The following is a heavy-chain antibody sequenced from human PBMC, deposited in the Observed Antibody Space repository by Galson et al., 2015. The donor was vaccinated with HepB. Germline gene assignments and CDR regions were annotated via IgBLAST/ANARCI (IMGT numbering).Heavy chain of an antibody. Sequence: SVKVSCKASGYTFTSYGISWVRQAPGQGLEWMGWISAYNGNTNYAQKLQGRVTMTTDTSTSTAYMELRSLRSDDTAVYYCARDVYYYDSSGYNPFDYWGQGTLVTVSS. D-gene: IGHD3-22*01. CDR3: ARDVYYYDSSGYNPFDY. CDR1: GYTFTSYG. J-gene: IGHJ4*02. CDR2: ISAYNGNT. V-gene: IGHV1-18*01.